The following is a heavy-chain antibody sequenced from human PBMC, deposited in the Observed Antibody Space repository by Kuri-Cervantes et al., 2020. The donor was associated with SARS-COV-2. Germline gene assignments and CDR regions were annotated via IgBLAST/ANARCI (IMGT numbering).Heavy chain of an antibody. CDR2: INHRGDT. CDR1: YGTLTGYQ. V-gene: IGHV4-34*01. Sequence: SETLSLTCALYYGTLTGYQWSWIRQPPGKGLEWIGGINHRGDTYYNPSLEGRVTISRDTSENKFSLRLSSVTAADTAVYYCARGINGYFFFYYLDVWGKGTTVT. J-gene: IGHJ6*03. D-gene: IGHD3-22*01. CDR3: ARGINGYFFFYYLDV.